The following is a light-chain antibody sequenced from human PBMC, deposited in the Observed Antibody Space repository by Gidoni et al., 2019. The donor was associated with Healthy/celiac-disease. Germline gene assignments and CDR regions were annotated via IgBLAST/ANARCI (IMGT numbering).Light chain of an antibody. Sequence: QSALTQPASVSGSPGQSITISCTGTSSDVGGYNYVSWYQQHPGKAPKLMIYEVSNRPSGVSIRFSGSRSGNTASRTISGLQAEDEADYYCSSYTSSSTLDYVFGTGTKVTVL. CDR3: SSYTSSSTLDYV. V-gene: IGLV2-14*01. J-gene: IGLJ1*01. CDR1: SSDVGGYNY. CDR2: EVS.